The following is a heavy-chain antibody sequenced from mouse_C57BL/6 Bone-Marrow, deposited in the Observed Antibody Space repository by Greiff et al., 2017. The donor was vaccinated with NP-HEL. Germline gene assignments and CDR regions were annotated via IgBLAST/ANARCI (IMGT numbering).Heavy chain of an antibody. CDR2: IYPGSGNT. CDR3: ARWGPYYFDY. CDR1: GYTFTDYY. J-gene: IGHJ2*01. Sequence: QVQLKQSGAELVRPGASVKLSCKASGYTFTDYYINWVKQRPGQGLEWIARIYPGSGNTYYNEKFKGKATLTAEKSSSTAYMQLSSLTSEDSAVYFCARWGPYYFDYWGQGTTLTVSS. V-gene: IGHV1-76*01.